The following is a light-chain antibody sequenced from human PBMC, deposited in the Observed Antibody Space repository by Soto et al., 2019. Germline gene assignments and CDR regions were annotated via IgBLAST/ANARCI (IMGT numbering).Light chain of an antibody. V-gene: IGKV3-15*01. CDR2: GAS. CDR3: QHYNNWLGT. J-gene: IGKJ4*01. CDR1: QAISSN. Sequence: EIVMTQSPATLSVSRGERATLSCRANQAISSNLAWYQQKPGQAPRLLIYGASTRATGIPDRFSGSGSGTEFTLTISSLQSEDFAVYYCQHYNNWLGTFGG.